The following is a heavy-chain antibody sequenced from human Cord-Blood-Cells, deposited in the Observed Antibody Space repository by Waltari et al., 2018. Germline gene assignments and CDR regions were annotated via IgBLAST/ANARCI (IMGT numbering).Heavy chain of an antibody. D-gene: IGHD1-26*01. V-gene: IGHV1-69*19. CDR3: AINSGSYYYYYYYMDV. J-gene: IGHJ6*03. CDR2: IIPIVGTA. CDR1: GGTFSSSA. Sequence: QVQLVQSGAEVKKPGSSVKVSCKASGGTFSSSAISWVRQAPGQGLEWMGGIIPIVGTANYAQKFQGRVTITADESTSTAYMELSSLRSEDTAVYYCAINSGSYYYYYYYMDVWGKGTTVTVSS.